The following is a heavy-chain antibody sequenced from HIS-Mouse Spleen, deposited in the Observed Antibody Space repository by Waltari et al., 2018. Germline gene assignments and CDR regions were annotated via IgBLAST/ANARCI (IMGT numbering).Heavy chain of an antibody. Sequence: QLQLQESGPGLVKPSETLSLTCTVSGGSISSSSYYWGWIRQPPGKVLEWIGSIYYSGATYDHPSLKSRGPTSVDTSKNQSSLKLGSVTAADTAVYYCAREIPYSSSWYDWYFDLWGRGTLVTVSS. CDR1: GGSISSSSYY. V-gene: IGHV4-39*07. J-gene: IGHJ2*01. CDR2: IYYSGAT. D-gene: IGHD6-13*01. CDR3: AREIPYSSSWYDWYFDL.